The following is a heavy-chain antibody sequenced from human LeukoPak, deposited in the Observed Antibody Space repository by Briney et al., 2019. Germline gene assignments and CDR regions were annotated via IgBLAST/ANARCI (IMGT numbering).Heavy chain of an antibody. CDR3: ARDRGHTPSGYETGMDV. D-gene: IGHD5-12*01. CDR2: IYYSGST. Sequence: SETLSLTCTVSGGSISSSSYYWGWIRQPPGEGLEWIGTIYYSGSTYYNPSLKSRVTISVDTSKNQFSLKLSSVTAADTAVYYCARDRGHTPSGYETGMDVWGQGTTVTVSS. V-gene: IGHV4-39*02. J-gene: IGHJ6*02. CDR1: GGSISSSSYY.